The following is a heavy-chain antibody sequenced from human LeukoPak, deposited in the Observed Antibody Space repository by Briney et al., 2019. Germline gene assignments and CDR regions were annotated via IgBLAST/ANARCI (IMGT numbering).Heavy chain of an antibody. CDR1: GFTFTNSA. Sequence: SVKVSCKASGFTFTNSALQWVRQAREQRLEWMGWIVFGSGNTDYAQKFQGRITITRDMSTSIAYMELSSLSSEDTAVYYCATDVGWGQGTLVTVSS. CDR3: ATDVG. CDR2: IVFGSGNT. J-gene: IGHJ4*02. V-gene: IGHV1-58*01.